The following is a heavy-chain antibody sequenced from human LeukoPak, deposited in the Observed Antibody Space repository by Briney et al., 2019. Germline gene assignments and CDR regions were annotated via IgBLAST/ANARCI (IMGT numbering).Heavy chain of an antibody. CDR2: ISSSSSYI. Sequence: EGSLRLSCAAYGFTFSSYSMNWVRQAPGKGLEWVSSISSSSSYIYYADSVKGRFTISRDNAKNSLYLQMNSLRDEDTAVYYCARDSGVRGVIKRGYFDYWGQGTLVTVSS. J-gene: IGHJ4*02. D-gene: IGHD3-10*01. V-gene: IGHV3-21*01. CDR1: GFTFSSYS. CDR3: ARDSGVRGVIKRGYFDY.